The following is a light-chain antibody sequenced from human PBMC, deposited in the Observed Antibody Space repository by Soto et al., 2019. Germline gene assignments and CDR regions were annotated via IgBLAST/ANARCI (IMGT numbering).Light chain of an antibody. CDR3: QQAASFPIT. V-gene: IGKV1-12*01. CDR2: TAS. J-gene: IGKJ5*01. Sequence: DIQMTQSPSSVSASVGDRVTITCRASQGVSTWLAWYQQKPGKAPNLLIYTASSLQSGVPSIFSGSGSGTDFTLTINDLQPEDFATYYCQQAASFPITFGQGTRLEIK. CDR1: QGVSTW.